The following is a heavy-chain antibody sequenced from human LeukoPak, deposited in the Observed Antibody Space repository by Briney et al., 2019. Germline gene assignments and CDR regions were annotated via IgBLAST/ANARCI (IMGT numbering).Heavy chain of an antibody. J-gene: IGHJ4*02. Sequence: GGSLRLSCAASGFTFSSYAMSWVRQAPGKGLEWVSAISGSGGSTYYADSVKGRFTISRDNSKNTLYLQMNSLRAEDTAVYYCAKDASFEYFDSSGYYYYYFDYWGQGTLVTVSS. CDR1: GFTFSSYA. D-gene: IGHD3-22*01. CDR2: ISGSGGST. CDR3: AKDASFEYFDSSGYYYYYFDY. V-gene: IGHV3-23*01.